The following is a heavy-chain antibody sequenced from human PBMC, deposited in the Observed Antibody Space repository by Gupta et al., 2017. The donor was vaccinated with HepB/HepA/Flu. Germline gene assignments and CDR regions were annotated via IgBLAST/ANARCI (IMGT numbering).Heavy chain of an antibody. CDR2: IKKDGSEK. D-gene: IGHD1-1*01. V-gene: IGHV3-7*01. J-gene: IGHJ4*02. CDR1: GFTFSGYW. Sequence: EVLLEESGGGLVQPGGSLRLSGAASGFTFSGYWMSWVRQAPGKGLEWVANIKKDGSEKSYVDSVKGRFTISRDNAKNSLYLQMNSLRAEDTAVYYCAKWASSPDNYYYFDYWGQGTLVTVSS. CDR3: AKWASSPDNYYYFDY.